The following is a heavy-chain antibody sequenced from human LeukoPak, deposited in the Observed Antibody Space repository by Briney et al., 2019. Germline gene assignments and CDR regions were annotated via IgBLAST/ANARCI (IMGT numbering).Heavy chain of an antibody. CDR3: VRDPDALDF. CDR1: GFTFSSYS. J-gene: IGHJ4*02. Sequence: GGSLRLSCAASGFTFSSYSMNWVRQAPGKGLEWVSYIRSSGSPIYYADSVRGRFTISRDNAKNSLYLQMNSLRDEDTAVYYCVRDPDALDFWGQGTPVTVSS. V-gene: IGHV3-48*02. CDR2: IRSSGSPI.